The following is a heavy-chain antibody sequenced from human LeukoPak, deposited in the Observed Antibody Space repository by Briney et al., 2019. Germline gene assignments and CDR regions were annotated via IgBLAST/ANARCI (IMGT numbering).Heavy chain of an antibody. CDR1: GYTFTGYY. J-gene: IGHJ4*02. CDR3: ASQEGLWFRAQLWPSLDY. Sequence: ASVKVSCTASGYTFTGYYMHWVRQAPGQGLEWMGRINPNSGGTNYAQKFQGRVTMTRDTSISTAYMELSRLRSDDTAVYYCASQEGLWFRAQLWPSLDYWGQGTLVTVSS. CDR2: INPNSGGT. D-gene: IGHD5-18*01. V-gene: IGHV1-2*06.